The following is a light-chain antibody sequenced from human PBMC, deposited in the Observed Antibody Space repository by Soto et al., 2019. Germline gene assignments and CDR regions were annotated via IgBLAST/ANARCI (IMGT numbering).Light chain of an antibody. J-gene: IGKJ1*01. CDR1: QSISSR. V-gene: IGKV1-5*01. CDR3: QQYNSYPWT. CDR2: DAS. Sequence: DIQMTQSPSTLSASVGDRVTITCRASQSISSRLAWYQQKPGKAPKLLIYDASSLESGVPSRFSGSGSGTEFTLTISSLQPDDFATYYCQQYNSYPWTFGQGTKVDNK.